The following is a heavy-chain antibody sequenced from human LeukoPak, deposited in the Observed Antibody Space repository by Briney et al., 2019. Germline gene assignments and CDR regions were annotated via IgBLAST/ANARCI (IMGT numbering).Heavy chain of an antibody. V-gene: IGHV4-61*02. CDR1: GGSISSGSYY. CDR3: ARHYYGSGSYYDGVNNWFDP. Sequence: PSETLSLTCTVSGGSISSGSYYWSWIRQPAGKGLEWIGRIYSSGSTNYNPSLKSRVTISQDTSKNQFSLKLSSVTAADTAVYYCARHYYGSGSYYDGVNNWFDPWGQGTLVTVSS. J-gene: IGHJ5*02. CDR2: IYSSGST. D-gene: IGHD3-10*01.